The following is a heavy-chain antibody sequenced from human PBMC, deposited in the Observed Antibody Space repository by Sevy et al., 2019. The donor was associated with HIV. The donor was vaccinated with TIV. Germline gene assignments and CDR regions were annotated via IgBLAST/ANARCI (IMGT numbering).Heavy chain of an antibody. Sequence: GGSLRLSCAASGFNLRTYDMHWVRQAPGKGLEWVSAIGTAGDTSYPASVKGRFTISRENARNSLHLQMNNLGVGDTVMYFCARGGSDDFDFWGRGAMVTVSS. CDR3: ARGGSDDFDF. CDR2: IGTAGDT. CDR1: GFNLRTYD. D-gene: IGHD3-10*01. V-gene: IGHV3-13*01. J-gene: IGHJ3*01.